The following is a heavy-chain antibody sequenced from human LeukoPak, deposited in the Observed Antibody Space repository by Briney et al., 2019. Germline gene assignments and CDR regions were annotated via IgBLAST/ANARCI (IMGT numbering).Heavy chain of an antibody. Sequence: GASVKVSCKVSGYTLTELSMHWVRQAPGKGLEWMGGFDPEDGETIYAQKFQGRVTMTEDTSTDPAYMELSSLRSEDTAVYYCAADEGEFDDAFDIWGQGTMVTVSS. V-gene: IGHV1-24*01. CDR3: AADEGEFDDAFDI. J-gene: IGHJ3*02. D-gene: IGHD3-16*01. CDR1: GYTLTELS. CDR2: FDPEDGET.